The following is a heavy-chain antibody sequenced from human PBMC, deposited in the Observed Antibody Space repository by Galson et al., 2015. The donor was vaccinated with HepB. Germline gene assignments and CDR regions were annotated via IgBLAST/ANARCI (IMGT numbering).Heavy chain of an antibody. CDR2: FSGSGGST. J-gene: IGHJ4*02. Sequence: SLRLSCAASGFTFSSYAMSWVRQAPGKGLEWVSLFSGSGGSTYYADSVKGRFTISRDNSKNILYLQMNSLRAEDTAVYYCAKEASIGAYALDYWGQGTLVTVSS. D-gene: IGHD4-17*01. V-gene: IGHV3-23*01. CDR1: GFTFSSYA. CDR3: AKEASIGAYALDY.